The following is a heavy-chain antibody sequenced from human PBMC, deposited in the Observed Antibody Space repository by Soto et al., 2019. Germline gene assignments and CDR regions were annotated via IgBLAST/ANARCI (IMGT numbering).Heavy chain of an antibody. V-gene: IGHV4-4*09. D-gene: IGHD2-2*01. CDR1: GGSISSYY. CDR2: IYTSGST. Sequence: SETLSLTCAVSGGSISSYYWSWRRQPPGKGLEWMGFIYTSGSTCDNSSLKTRVTISGARSKHHFSLNLPSVPPADTAGYNSTTNRKCFQTGDQGPKFTASS. CDR3: TTNRKCFQT. J-gene: IGHJ3*01.